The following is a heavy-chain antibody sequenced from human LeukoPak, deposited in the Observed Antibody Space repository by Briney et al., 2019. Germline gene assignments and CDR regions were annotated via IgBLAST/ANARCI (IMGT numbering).Heavy chain of an antibody. J-gene: IGHJ5*02. D-gene: IGHD5-12*01. V-gene: IGHV3-53*01. CDR1: GFTVSNTY. Sequence: GGSLRLSCVASGFTVSNTYISWVRQAPGKGLEWVSVIYRDGSTYFADSVKGRFTISRDNSKNTVFLQMTSLRAEDTAMYYCARVEGDEKRYSGYPNWFDPWGQGTLVTVSS. CDR3: ARVEGDEKRYSGYPNWFDP. CDR2: IYRDGST.